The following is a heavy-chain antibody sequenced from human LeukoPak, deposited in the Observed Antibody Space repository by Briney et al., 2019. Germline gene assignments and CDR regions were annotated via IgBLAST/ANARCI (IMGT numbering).Heavy chain of an antibody. CDR2: INHSGST. CDR3: ARLSMVRGVGYYYYYYMDV. CDR1: GGSFSGYY. Sequence: PSETLSLTCAVYGGSFSGYYWSWIRQPPGKGLEWIGEINHSGSTNYNPSLKSRVTISVDTSKNQFSLKLSSVTAADTAVYYCARLSMVRGVGYYYYYYMDVWGKGTTVTISS. V-gene: IGHV4-34*01. J-gene: IGHJ6*03. D-gene: IGHD3-10*01.